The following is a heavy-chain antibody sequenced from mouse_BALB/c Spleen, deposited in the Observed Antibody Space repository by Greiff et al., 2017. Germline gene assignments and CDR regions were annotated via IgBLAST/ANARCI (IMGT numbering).Heavy chain of an antibody. J-gene: IGHJ4*01. V-gene: IGHV1-37*01. D-gene: IGHD1-1*01. CDR2: INPYNGDT. CDR3: YYYGSSYLYAMDY. CDR1: GYSFTGYF. Sequence: VQLQQSGPELVKPGALVKISCKASGYSFTGYFMNWVKQSHGKSLEWIGRINPYNGDTFYNQKFKGKATLTVDKSSSTAHMELLSLTSEDSAVYYCYYYGSSYLYAMDYWGQGTSVTVSS.